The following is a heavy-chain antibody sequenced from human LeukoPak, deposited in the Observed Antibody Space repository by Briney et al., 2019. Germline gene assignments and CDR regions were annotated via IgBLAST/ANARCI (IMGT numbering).Heavy chain of an antibody. CDR1: GFTFSSYS. D-gene: IGHD2-8*01. J-gene: IGHJ4*02. CDR3: ARDDIVLMVYALDY. CDR2: ISSSSSTI. V-gene: IGHV3-48*01. Sequence: GGSLRLSCAASGFTFSSYSMNWVRQAPGKGLGWVSYISSSSSTIYYADSVKGRFTISRDNAKNSLYLQMNSLRAEDTAVYYCARDDIVLMVYALDYWGQGTLVTVSS.